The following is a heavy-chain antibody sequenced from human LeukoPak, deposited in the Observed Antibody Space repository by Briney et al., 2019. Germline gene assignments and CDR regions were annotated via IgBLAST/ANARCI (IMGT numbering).Heavy chain of an antibody. D-gene: IGHD3-22*01. V-gene: IGHV5-51*01. Sequence: GESLKISCNCSGYSFTAYWIAWVRQMPGKGLEWMGIIYPGDSDTRYSPSFQGQVTISADKSISTAYLQWSSLKASDTAMYYCARLFRNYYDSSGRGRLDYWGQGTLVTVSS. CDR3: ARLFRNYYDSSGRGRLDY. CDR2: IYPGDSDT. CDR1: GYSFTAYW. J-gene: IGHJ4*02.